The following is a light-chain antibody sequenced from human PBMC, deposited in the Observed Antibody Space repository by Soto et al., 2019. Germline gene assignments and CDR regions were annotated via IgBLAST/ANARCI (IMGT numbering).Light chain of an antibody. CDR1: QSVSSSY. CDR3: QQYNNWPRT. J-gene: IGKJ1*01. V-gene: IGKV3-15*01. Sequence: EIALTQSPGTLSLSPGERATLSCRASQSVSSSYLAWYQQKPGQGPRLLIYGASTRATGIPARFSGSGSGTEFTLTISSLQSEDFAVYYCQQYNNWPRTFGQGTKVEIK. CDR2: GAS.